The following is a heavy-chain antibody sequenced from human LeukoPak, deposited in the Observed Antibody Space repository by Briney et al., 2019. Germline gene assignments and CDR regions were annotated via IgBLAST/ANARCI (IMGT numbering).Heavy chain of an antibody. CDR2: INPNSSGT. V-gene: IGHV1-2*02. CDR1: GYTFTGYY. J-gene: IGHJ4*02. Sequence: GASVKVSCKASGYTFTGYYMHWVRQAPGQGLEWMGWINPNSSGTNYAQKFQGRVTMTRDTSISTAYMELSRLRSDDTAVYYCARDRSSSWPTDFDYWGQGTLVTVSS. CDR3: ARDRSSSWPTDFDY. D-gene: IGHD6-13*01.